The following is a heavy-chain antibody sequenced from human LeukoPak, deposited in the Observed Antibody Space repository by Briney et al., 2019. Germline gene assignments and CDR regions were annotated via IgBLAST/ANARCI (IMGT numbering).Heavy chain of an antibody. CDR1: GFTFSDYA. Sequence: GGSLRLSCAASGFASGFTFSDYAVSWVRQAPGKGPEWVASVNGRGATTYYADSVRGRLTISRDNSKNTVYLQMISLGADDTAVYFCAKAPATGEGYYFYYMDVWGKGTTVTVSS. CDR3: AKAPATGEGYYFYYMDV. J-gene: IGHJ6*03. D-gene: IGHD7-27*01. CDR2: VNGRGATT. V-gene: IGHV3-23*01.